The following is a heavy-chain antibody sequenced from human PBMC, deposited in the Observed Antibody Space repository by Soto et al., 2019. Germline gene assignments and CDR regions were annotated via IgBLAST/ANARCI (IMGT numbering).Heavy chain of an antibody. Sequence: EVQLVESGGGLVQPEGSLRLSCAASGFTVKSNRMSWVRQAPGKGLEWVSVIYTGDSTYYADSVKDRFTISRDSSKNTLYLQMNSLRVEDTAVYYCAKSKELGVSAPDHWGQGTLVTVSS. J-gene: IGHJ4*02. CDR1: GFTVKSNR. CDR2: IYTGDST. V-gene: IGHV3-66*01. CDR3: AKSKELGVSAPDH. D-gene: IGHD1-26*01.